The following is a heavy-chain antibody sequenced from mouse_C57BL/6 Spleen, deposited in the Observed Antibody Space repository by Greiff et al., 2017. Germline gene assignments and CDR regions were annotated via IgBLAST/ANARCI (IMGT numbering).Heavy chain of an antibody. J-gene: IGHJ1*03. V-gene: IGHV1-64*01. CDR2: IHPNSGST. CDR3: ARSYYDYDGSSYWYFDV. Sequence: QVQLQQPGAELVKPGASVKLSCKASGYTFTSYWMHWVKQRPGQGLEWIGMIHPNSGSTNYNEKFKSKATLTVDKSSSTAYMQLSSLTSEDSAVYYCARSYYDYDGSSYWYFDVWGTGTTVTVSS. CDR1: GYTFTSYW. D-gene: IGHD2-4*01.